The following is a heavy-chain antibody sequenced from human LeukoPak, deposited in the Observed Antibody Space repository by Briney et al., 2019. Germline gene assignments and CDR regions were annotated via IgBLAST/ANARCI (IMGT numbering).Heavy chain of an antibody. CDR1: GFTFSSCS. J-gene: IGHJ4*02. Sequence: PGGSLRLSCVVSGFTFSSCSMNWVRQAPGKGLEWVSYISSSSTTRYYADSVKGRFTISRDNAKNSLYLQMNSLRAEDAAVYYCAKGNSGYSGYDTGAFGYWGQGTLVTVSS. V-gene: IGHV3-48*01. CDR2: ISSSSTTR. CDR3: AKGNSGYSGYDTGAFGY. D-gene: IGHD5-12*01.